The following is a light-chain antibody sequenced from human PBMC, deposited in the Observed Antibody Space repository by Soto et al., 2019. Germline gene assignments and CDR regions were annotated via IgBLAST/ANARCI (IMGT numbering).Light chain of an antibody. J-gene: IGLJ3*02. CDR2: GNS. V-gene: IGLV1-40*01. CDR3: QSYDSSLSGGV. CDR1: SSNIGAGYD. Sequence: QSVLTQPPSVSGAPGQRVTISCTGSSSNIGAGYDVYWYQQLPGTAPKFLIYGNSNRPSGVPDRFSGSKSGTSASLAITGLQAEDEADYYCQSYDSSLSGGVFGGGTKLTVL.